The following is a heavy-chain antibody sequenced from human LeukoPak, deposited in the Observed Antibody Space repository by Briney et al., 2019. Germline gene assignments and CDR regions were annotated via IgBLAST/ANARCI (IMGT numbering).Heavy chain of an antibody. D-gene: IGHD2-15*01. CDR3: VKDQGVHCSGGSCTAFDI. V-gene: IGHV3-48*03. Sequence: GGSLRLSCAASGFTFSSYEMNWVRQAPGKGLEWVSYISSSGSTIYYADSVKGRFTISRDNAKNSLYLQMNSLRADDTSLYYCVKDQGVHCSGGSCTAFDIWGQGTMVTVSS. CDR2: ISSSGSTI. CDR1: GFTFSSYE. J-gene: IGHJ3*02.